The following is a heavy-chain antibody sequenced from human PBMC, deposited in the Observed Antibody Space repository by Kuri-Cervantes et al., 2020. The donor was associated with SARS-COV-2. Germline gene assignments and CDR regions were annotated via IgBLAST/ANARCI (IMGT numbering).Heavy chain of an antibody. V-gene: IGHV1-18*01. CDR2: ISAYNGNT. Sequence: ASVKVSCKASGYTFTSYGISWVRQAPGQGLEWMGWISAYNGNTNYAQKLQGRVTMTTDTSASTAYMELSSLRSEDTAVYYCARGGSYDSSGYLSEIDYWGQGTLVTVSS. CDR3: ARGGSYDSSGYLSEIDY. D-gene: IGHD3-22*01. J-gene: IGHJ4*02. CDR1: GYTFTSYG.